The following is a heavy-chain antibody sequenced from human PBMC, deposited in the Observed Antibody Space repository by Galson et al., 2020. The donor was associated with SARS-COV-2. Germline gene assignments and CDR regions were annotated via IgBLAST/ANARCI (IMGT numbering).Heavy chain of an antibody. J-gene: IGHJ6*02. Sequence: SETLSLTCAVYGGSFSGYYWSWIRQPPGKGLEWIGEINHSGSTNYNPSLKSRVTISVDTSKNQFSLKLSSVTAADTAVYYCAGQRGILWFGELLSYYYYGMDVWGQGTTVTVSS. CDR2: INHSGST. CDR1: GGSFSGYY. D-gene: IGHD3-10*01. V-gene: IGHV4-34*01. CDR3: AGQRGILWFGELLSYYYYGMDV.